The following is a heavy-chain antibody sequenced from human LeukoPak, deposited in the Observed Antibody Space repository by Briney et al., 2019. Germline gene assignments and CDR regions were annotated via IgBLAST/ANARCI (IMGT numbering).Heavy chain of an antibody. Sequence: SVKVSCKPSGYTFTSYGISWVRQAPGQGLEWMGWISAYNGNTNYAQQLQGRVTMTTDTSTSTAYMELRSLRSDDTAVYYCARAGELLWFGELSPNFDYWGQGTLVTVSS. CDR3: ARAGELLWFGELSPNFDY. V-gene: IGHV1-18*01. CDR1: GYTFTSYG. CDR2: ISAYNGNT. D-gene: IGHD3-10*01. J-gene: IGHJ4*02.